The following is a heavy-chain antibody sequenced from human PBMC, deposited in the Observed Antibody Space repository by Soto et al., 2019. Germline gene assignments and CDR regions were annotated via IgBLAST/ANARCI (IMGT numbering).Heavy chain of an antibody. D-gene: IGHD4-17*01. J-gene: IGHJ5*02. CDR1: GFTFSDYG. CDR2: ISYTGNTK. CDR3: AKRGTPGVGDYDGFDP. V-gene: IGHV3-30*18. Sequence: QVHLMESGGGVVQPGGSLRLSCEASGFTFSDYGMHWVRQAPGKGLEWVGVISYTGNTKYYGASVEGRFTISRDNFKNVVYLDMSSLRPEDTGVYYCAKRGTPGVGDYDGFDPWGQGTLVTVSA.